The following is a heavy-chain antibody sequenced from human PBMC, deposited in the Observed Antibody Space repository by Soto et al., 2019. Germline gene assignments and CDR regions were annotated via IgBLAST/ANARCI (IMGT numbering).Heavy chain of an antibody. CDR2: IIPIFAPA. CDR3: ARGIAVAKGLDY. CDR1: GGTFSSYA. Sequence: GASVKVSCKASGGTFSSYAISWVRQAPGQGLEWMGGIIPIFAPANYAQKFQGRVTITADESTSTAYMELSSLRSEDTAVYYCARGIAVAKGLDYWGQETLVTVSS. V-gene: IGHV1-69*13. D-gene: IGHD6-19*01. J-gene: IGHJ4*02.